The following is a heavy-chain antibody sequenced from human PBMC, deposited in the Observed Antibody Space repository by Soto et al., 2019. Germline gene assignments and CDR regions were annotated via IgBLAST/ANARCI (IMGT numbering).Heavy chain of an antibody. CDR1: GGTFSSYT. Sequence: QVQLVQSGAEVKKPGSSVKVSCKASGGTFSSYTISWVRQAPGQGLEWMGRIIPILGIANYAQKFQGRVTITADKSTSTDYMELSSLRSEDTAVYYCARDGGFRGMDVWGQGTTVTVSS. J-gene: IGHJ6*02. V-gene: IGHV1-69*08. CDR3: ARDGGFRGMDV. CDR2: IIPILGIA. D-gene: IGHD2-15*01.